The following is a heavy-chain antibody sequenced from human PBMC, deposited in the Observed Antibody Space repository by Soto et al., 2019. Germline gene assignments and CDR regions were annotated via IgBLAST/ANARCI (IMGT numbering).Heavy chain of an antibody. Sequence: GESLKISCKLSGDTFTNNAISWVRQMPGKGLEWMGRINPRDSSTSYSPSFQGHVTISADSSTATAFLQWSPLKASDTAMYDCARLGPGDWGQGTLVTVSS. J-gene: IGHJ4*02. CDR3: ARLGPGD. CDR1: GDTFTNNA. CDR2: INPRDSST. V-gene: IGHV5-10-1*01. D-gene: IGHD1-26*01.